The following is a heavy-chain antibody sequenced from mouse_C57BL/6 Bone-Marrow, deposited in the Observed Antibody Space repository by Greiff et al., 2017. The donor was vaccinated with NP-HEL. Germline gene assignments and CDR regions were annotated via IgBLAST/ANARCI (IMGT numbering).Heavy chain of an antibody. Sequence: VKLVESGPELVKPGASVKISCKASGYAFSSSWMNWVKQRPGKGLEWIGRIYPGDGDTNYNGKFKGKATLTADKSSSTAYMQLSSLTSEDSAVYFCARSVTTVHFDYWGQGTTLTVSS. CDR3: ARSVTTVHFDY. J-gene: IGHJ2*01. CDR2: IYPGDGDT. D-gene: IGHD1-1*01. V-gene: IGHV1-82*01. CDR1: GYAFSSSW.